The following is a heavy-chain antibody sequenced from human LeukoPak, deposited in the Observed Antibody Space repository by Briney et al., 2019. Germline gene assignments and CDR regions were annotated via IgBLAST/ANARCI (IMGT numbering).Heavy chain of an antibody. CDR1: GFTFSDYW. D-gene: IGHD1-26*01. CDR3: AGVGATGAFDY. V-gene: IGHV3-74*01. CDR2: INSDGSST. J-gene: IGHJ4*02. Sequence: GGSLRLSCAASGFTFSDYWMHWVRQAPGKGLVWVSRINSDGSSTTYADSVKGRFTISRDNAKNTLYLQMNSLGAEDTAVYYCAGVGATGAFDYWGQGTLVTVSS.